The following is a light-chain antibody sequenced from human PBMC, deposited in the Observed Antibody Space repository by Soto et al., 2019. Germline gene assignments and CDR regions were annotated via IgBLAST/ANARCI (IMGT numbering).Light chain of an antibody. CDR3: QQYYSYWT. J-gene: IGKJ1*01. V-gene: IGKV1-5*01. CDR1: QTISNW. CDR2: DAS. Sequence: DIQMTQSPSTLSASVGDRVTITCRASQTISNWLAWYQQKPGKAPKLLIYDASSLEGGVPSRFSGSGSVTEFPLSLSSLQPDDFAAYYCQQYYSYWTFGQGTKVEIK.